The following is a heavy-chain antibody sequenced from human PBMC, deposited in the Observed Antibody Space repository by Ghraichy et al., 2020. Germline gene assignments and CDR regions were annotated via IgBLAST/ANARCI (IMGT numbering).Heavy chain of an antibody. J-gene: IGHJ2*01. CDR2: IYFSGST. V-gene: IGHV4-59*01. Sequence: SETLSLTCTVSGASIRSYYWSWIRQPPGRGLEWIGYIYFSGSTDYNPSLKSRVYISIDTSKNQFSLKLNSVSAADTAVYYCARVGSGWLYWYFDLWGHGNLVTV. CDR1: GASIRSYY. CDR3: ARVGSGWLYWYFDL. D-gene: IGHD6-19*01.